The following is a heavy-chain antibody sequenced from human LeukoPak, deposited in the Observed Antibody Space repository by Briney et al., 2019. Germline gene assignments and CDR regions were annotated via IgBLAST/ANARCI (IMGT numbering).Heavy chain of an antibody. CDR1: GASISSTTYY. CDR2: IYYSGST. D-gene: IGHD3-9*01. CDR3: ARRTKPGGYDILGYYGMDV. Sequence: SETLSLTCTVSGASISSTTYYWGWIRQPPGKGLEWIGSIYYSGSTYYNPSLNSRVTMFVDTSKNQFSLKLSSVTAADTAVYYCARRTKPGGYDILGYYGMDVWGQGTTVTVSS. J-gene: IGHJ6*02. V-gene: IGHV4-39*07.